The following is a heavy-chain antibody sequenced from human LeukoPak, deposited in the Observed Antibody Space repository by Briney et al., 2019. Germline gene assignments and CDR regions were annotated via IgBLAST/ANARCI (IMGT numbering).Heavy chain of an antibody. Sequence: SQTLSLTCTISGDSVSSNSATWNWIRQSPSRGLEWLGRTYYRSKWKNDYAVSVKSRITFNPDTSKNQFSLQLNSVTPEDTAVYYCARQALWGATLFDYWGQGTLVTVSS. J-gene: IGHJ4*02. CDR2: TYYRSKWKN. D-gene: IGHD1-26*01. V-gene: IGHV6-1*01. CDR3: ARQALWGATLFDY. CDR1: GDSVSSNSAT.